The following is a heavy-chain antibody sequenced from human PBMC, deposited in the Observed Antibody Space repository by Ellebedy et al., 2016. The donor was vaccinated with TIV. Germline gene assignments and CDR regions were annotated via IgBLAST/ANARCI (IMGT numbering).Heavy chain of an antibody. CDR3: TTDEVNDYDDYGPPVVVDY. V-gene: IGHV3-15*01. Sequence: PGGSLRLSCAASGFTFSNAWMSWVRQAPGKGLEWVGRIKSKTEGGTTDYAAPVKGRFTISRDDSKNTLYLQMNSLKTEDTAVYYCTTDEVNDYDDYGPPVVVDYWGQGTLVTVSS. CDR2: IKSKTEGGTT. D-gene: IGHD4-17*01. J-gene: IGHJ4*02. CDR1: GFTFSNAW.